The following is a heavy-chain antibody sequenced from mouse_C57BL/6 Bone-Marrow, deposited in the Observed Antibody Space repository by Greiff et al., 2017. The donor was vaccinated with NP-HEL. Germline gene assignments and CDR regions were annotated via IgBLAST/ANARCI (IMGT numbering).Heavy chain of an antibody. CDR1: GYTFTSYD. D-gene: IGHD1-1*01. J-gene: IGHJ3*01. CDR3: ARGNYGRGFAY. Sequence: QVQLKQSGPELVKPGASVRLSCKASGYTFTSYDINWVKQRPGQGLEWIGWIYPRDGSTKYNEKFKGKATLTVDTSSSTAYMELHSLTSEDSAVYFCARGNYGRGFAYWGQGTLVTVSA. CDR2: IYPRDGST. V-gene: IGHV1-85*01.